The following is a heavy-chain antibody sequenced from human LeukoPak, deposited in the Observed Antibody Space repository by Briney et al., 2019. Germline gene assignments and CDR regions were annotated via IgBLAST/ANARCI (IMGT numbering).Heavy chain of an antibody. V-gene: IGHV3-7*01. Sequence: GGSLRLSCAASGFTFSNYWMSWVRQAPGKGLERVANIKEDGSEKHYVESVKGRFAISRVSAKNSLYLQMNSLRAEDTAVYYCARNERWGQGTPVTVSS. J-gene: IGHJ4*02. CDR2: IKEDGSEK. CDR1: GFTFSNYW. CDR3: ARNER.